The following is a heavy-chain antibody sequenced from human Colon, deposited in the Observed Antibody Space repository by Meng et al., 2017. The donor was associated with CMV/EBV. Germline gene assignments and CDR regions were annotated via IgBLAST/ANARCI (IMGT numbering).Heavy chain of an antibody. D-gene: IGHD2-2*02. J-gene: IGHJ4*02. V-gene: IGHV3-30*02. CDR3: ARGTGAGTSRPGVVVPAAIFDY. Sequence: GGSLRLSCAASGFTFTTYVMHWVRQAPGKGLEWVAFIQYDGSREYYADSVKGRFTISRDNSKNTLYLQMDSLRAEDTAVYYCARGTGAGTSRPGVVVPAAIFDYWDQGTLVTVSS. CDR1: GFTFTTYV. CDR2: IQYDGSRE.